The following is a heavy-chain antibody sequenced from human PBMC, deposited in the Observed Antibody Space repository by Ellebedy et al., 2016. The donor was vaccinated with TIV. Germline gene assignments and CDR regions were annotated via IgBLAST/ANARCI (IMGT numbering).Heavy chain of an antibody. CDR1: GYTFTSYD. CDR2: MNPNSGNT. J-gene: IGHJ3*02. V-gene: IGHV1-8*01. CDR3: ARWDSSGYSAFDI. Sequence: ASVKVSXXASGYTFTSYDINWVRQATGQGLEWMGWMNPNSGNTGYAQKFQGRVTMTRNTSISTAYMELSSLRSEDTAVYYCARWDSSGYSAFDIWGQGTMVTVSS. D-gene: IGHD3-22*01.